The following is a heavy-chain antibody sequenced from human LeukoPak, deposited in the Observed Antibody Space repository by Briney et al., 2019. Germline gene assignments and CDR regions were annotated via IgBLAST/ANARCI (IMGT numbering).Heavy chain of an antibody. CDR1: GGSISDYY. Sequence: PSETLSLTCTISGGSISDYYWGWIRQPPGKGLEWIGSIYYSGSSFDNPALKSRVTISVDTSKNQFSLKLSSVTAADTAVYYCARHRSGWLQSSFDYWGQRTLVTVSS. D-gene: IGHD5-24*01. J-gene: IGHJ4*02. CDR3: ARHRSGWLQSSFDY. CDR2: IYYSGSS. V-gene: IGHV4-39*01.